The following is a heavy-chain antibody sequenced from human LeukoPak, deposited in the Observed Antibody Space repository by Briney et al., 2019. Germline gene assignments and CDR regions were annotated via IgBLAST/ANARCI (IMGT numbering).Heavy chain of an antibody. Sequence: GGSLRLSCAASGFTFSSYWMSWVRQAPGKGLECAANIKQDGSEKYYVDSVKGRFTISRDNTENSLYLQMNSLTAEDTAVYYCARGSYGYLFLDYWGQGTLVTVSS. D-gene: IGHD5-18*01. J-gene: IGHJ4*02. CDR3: ARGSYGYLFLDY. CDR2: IKQDGSEK. CDR1: GFTFSSYW. V-gene: IGHV3-7*04.